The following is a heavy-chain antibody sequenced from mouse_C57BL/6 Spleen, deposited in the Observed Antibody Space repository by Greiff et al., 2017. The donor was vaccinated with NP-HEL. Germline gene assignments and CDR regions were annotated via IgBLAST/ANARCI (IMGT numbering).Heavy chain of an antibody. Sequence: EVQRVESGGGLVKPGGSLKLSCAASGFTFSSYAMSWVRQTPEKRLEWVATISDGGSYTYYPDNVKGRFTISRDNAKNNLYLQMSHLKSEDTAMYYCARVEGYYAWFAYWGQGTLVTVSA. CDR1: GFTFSSYA. CDR2: ISDGGSYT. J-gene: IGHJ3*01. CDR3: ARVEGYYAWFAY. D-gene: IGHD2-3*01. V-gene: IGHV5-4*01.